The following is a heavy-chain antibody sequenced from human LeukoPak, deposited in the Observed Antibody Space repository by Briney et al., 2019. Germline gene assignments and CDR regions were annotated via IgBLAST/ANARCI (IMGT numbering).Heavy chain of an antibody. D-gene: IGHD5-24*01. CDR1: GGAFSSYA. J-gene: IGHJ4*02. V-gene: IGHV1-69*04. Sequence: SVKVSCKASGGAFSSYAISWVRQAPGQGLEWMGTIIPIVGIANYAQKFQGRVTITADKFTSTAYMELSSLRSEDTAVYYCARDGEMATIYFDYWGQGTLVTVSS. CDR3: ARDGEMATIYFDY. CDR2: IIPIVGIA.